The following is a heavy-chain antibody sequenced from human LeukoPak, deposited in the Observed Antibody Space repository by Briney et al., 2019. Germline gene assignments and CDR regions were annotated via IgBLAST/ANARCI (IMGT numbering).Heavy chain of an antibody. CDR2: FDPEDGET. J-gene: IGHJ4*02. V-gene: IGHV1-24*01. Sequence: ASVKVSCKVSGYTLTELSMHWVRQAPGKGLGWMGGFDPEDGETIYAQKFQGRVTMTEDTSTDTAYMELSSLRSEDTAVYYCATDPKPLSYASQVDYWGQGTLVTVSS. D-gene: IGHD5-18*01. CDR3: ATDPKPLSYASQVDY. CDR1: GYTLTELS.